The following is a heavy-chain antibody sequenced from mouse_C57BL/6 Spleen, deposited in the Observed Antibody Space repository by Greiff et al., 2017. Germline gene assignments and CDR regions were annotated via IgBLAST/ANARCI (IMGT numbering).Heavy chain of an antibody. D-gene: IGHD2-5*01. CDR3: AKGCYYSNYEGAMDY. Sequence: VQLQQPGAELVRPGSSVKLSCKASGYTFTSYWMHWVKQRPIQGLEWIGNIDPSDSETHYNQKFKDKATLTVDKSSSTAYMQLSSLTSEDSAVYYCAKGCYYSNYEGAMDYWGQGTSVTVSS. CDR1: GYTFTSYW. J-gene: IGHJ4*01. CDR2: IDPSDSET. V-gene: IGHV1-52*01.